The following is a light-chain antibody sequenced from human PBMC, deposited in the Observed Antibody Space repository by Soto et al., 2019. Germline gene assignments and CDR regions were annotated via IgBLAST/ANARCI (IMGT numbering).Light chain of an antibody. J-gene: IGKJ1*01. V-gene: IGKV3-11*01. Sequence: EAVLTQSPATLSLSPGDRATLSCRASRRVSSYLAWYQQKAGQAPRLLIYDASNRAAGTPARFSGSGSGTDFTLTISSLEPEDFALYYCQQYGSSGTFGQGTKVDIK. CDR1: RRVSSY. CDR3: QQYGSSGT. CDR2: DAS.